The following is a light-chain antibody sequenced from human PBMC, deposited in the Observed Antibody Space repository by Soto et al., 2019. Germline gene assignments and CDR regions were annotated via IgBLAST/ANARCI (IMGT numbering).Light chain of an antibody. CDR2: GNS. Sequence: QSVLTQPPSVSGAPGQRVTISCTGSSSNIGAGYDVHWYRQLPGTAPKLLIYGNSNRPSGVPDRFSGSKSGTSASLAITWXXXXXXXXYXCQSYDSSLSGVVFGGGTKLTVL. CDR3: QSYDSSLSGVV. J-gene: IGLJ2*01. V-gene: IGLV1-40*01. CDR1: SSNIGAGYD.